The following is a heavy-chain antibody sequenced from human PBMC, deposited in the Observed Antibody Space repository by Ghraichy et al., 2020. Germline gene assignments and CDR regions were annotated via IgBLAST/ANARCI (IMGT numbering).Heavy chain of an antibody. CDR2: INAGNGNT. J-gene: IGHJ4*02. Sequence: ASVKVSCKASGYTFSTYVIHWVRQAPGQRLEWMGWINAGNGNTKYSQKFQDRVTITRDTSASTAYMELSSLRSEDTAVYYCARRANYGGNSYFDSWGQGTLVTVSS. V-gene: IGHV1-3*01. D-gene: IGHD4-23*01. CDR3: ARRANYGGNSYFDS. CDR1: GYTFSTYV.